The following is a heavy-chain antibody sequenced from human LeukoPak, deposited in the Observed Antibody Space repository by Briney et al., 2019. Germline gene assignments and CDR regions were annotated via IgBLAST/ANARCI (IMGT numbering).Heavy chain of an antibody. D-gene: IGHD6-19*01. V-gene: IGHV1-2*06. CDR2: INPNSGGT. CDR3: ARLTSSIAVGYCYYYMDV. Sequence: GASVKVSCKASGYTFTGYYMHWVPQAPGQGLEWMGRINPNSGGTNYAQKFQGRVTMTRDTSISTAYMELSRLRSDDTAVYYCARLTSSIAVGYCYYYMDVWGKGTTVTVSS. CDR1: GYTFTGYY. J-gene: IGHJ6*03.